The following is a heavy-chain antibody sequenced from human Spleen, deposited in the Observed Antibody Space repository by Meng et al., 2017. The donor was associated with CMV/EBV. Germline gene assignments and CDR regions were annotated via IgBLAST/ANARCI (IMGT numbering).Heavy chain of an antibody. J-gene: IGHJ5*02. Sequence: ATDYTSRDCYIPWMRQAPGQDIEWMGWINPNSGGTNSPQKFQGRVTMTRDTSISTAYMEVSRLRYDDTAVYYCAREDFGLEGNWFDPWGQGTLVTVSS. CDR2: INPNSGGT. CDR3: AREDFGLEGNWFDP. D-gene: IGHD3/OR15-3a*01. V-gene: IGHV1-2*02. CDR1: DYTSRDCY.